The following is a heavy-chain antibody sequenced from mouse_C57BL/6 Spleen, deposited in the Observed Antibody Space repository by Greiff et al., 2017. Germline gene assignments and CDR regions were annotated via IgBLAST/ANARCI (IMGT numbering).Heavy chain of an antibody. Sequence: QVQLKQSGAELVRPGASVKLSCKASGYTFTDYYINWVKQRPGQGLEWIARIYPGSGNTYYNEKFKGKATLTAEKSSSTAYMQLSSLTSEDSAVYFCARNWDKGGKNFDYWGQGTTLTVSS. J-gene: IGHJ2*01. CDR1: GYTFTDYY. CDR2: IYPGSGNT. CDR3: ARNWDKGGKNFDY. V-gene: IGHV1-76*01. D-gene: IGHD4-1*01.